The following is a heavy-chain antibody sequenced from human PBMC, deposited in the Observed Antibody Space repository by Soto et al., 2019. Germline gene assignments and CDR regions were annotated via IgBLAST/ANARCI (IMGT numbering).Heavy chain of an antibody. V-gene: IGHV1-69*13. CDR1: GGTFSSSA. CDR2: IIPIFGTA. J-gene: IGHJ3*02. CDR3: ARPHIHYSDSSDDAFDI. Sequence: SVKASCKASGGTFSSSATSWVRQAPGQRLEWMGGIIPIFGTANYAQKFQGRVTITADESTSTAYMELSSLRSDDTAVYYCARPHIHYSDSSDDAFDIWGQGTMVTVSS. D-gene: IGHD3-22*01.